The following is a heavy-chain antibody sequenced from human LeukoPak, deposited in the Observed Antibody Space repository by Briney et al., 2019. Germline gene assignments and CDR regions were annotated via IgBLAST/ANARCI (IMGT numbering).Heavy chain of an antibody. Sequence: SGPTLVKPTQTLTLTCTFSGFSLSTSGVGVGWIRQPPGKALEWLALIYWIGDKRYSPSLKSRLTITKDTSKNQVVLTMTHMDPVDTATYYCAHSTSYYDYVWGSYRYSNYWGQGTLVTVSS. CDR3: AHSTSYYDYVWGSYRYSNY. J-gene: IGHJ4*02. CDR2: IYWIGDK. CDR1: GFSLSTSGVG. V-gene: IGHV2-5*01. D-gene: IGHD3-16*02.